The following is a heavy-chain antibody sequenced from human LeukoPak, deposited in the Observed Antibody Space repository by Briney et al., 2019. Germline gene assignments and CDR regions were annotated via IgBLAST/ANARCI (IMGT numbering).Heavy chain of an antibody. CDR3: AGAQKTVATTPGGAFDI. Sequence: SGTLSLTCTVSGGSISSYYWSWIRQPPGKGLEWIGYIYYSGSTNYNPSLKSRVTISVDTSKYQFSLKLSSVTAADTAVYYCAGAQKTVATTPGGAFDIWGQGTMVTVSS. V-gene: IGHV4-59*01. D-gene: IGHD5-12*01. J-gene: IGHJ3*02. CDR2: IYYSGST. CDR1: GGSISSYY.